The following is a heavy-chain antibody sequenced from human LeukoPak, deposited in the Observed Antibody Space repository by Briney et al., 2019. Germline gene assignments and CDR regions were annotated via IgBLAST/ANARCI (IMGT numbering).Heavy chain of an antibody. J-gene: IGHJ4*02. Sequence: SETLSLTCTVSGGSVSSGSYYWSWIQQPPGKGLEWIGYIYYSGSTNYNPSLKSRVTISVDTSKNQFSLKLSSVTAADTAVYYCARDRYSSGCVDYWGQGTLVTVSS. CDR1: GGSVSSGSYY. V-gene: IGHV4-61*01. CDR3: ARDRYSSGCVDY. D-gene: IGHD6-19*01. CDR2: IYYSGST.